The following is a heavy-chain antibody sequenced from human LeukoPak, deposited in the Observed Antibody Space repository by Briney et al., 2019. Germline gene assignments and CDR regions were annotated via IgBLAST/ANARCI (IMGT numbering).Heavy chain of an antibody. CDR1: VYTFTSYD. J-gene: IGHJ5*02. V-gene: IGHV1-8*03. CDR3: AREAAAGKRNNWFDP. Sequence: ASVKVSCKASVYTFTSYDSNWVRQATGQGLEWMGWMNPNSGNTGYAQKFQGRVTITRNTSISTAYMELSSLRSEDTAVYYCAREAAAGKRNNWFDPWGQGTLVTVSS. CDR2: MNPNSGNT. D-gene: IGHD6-13*01.